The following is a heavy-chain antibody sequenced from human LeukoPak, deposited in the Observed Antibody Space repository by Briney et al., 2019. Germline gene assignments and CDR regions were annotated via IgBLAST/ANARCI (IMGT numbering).Heavy chain of an antibody. J-gene: IGHJ4*02. D-gene: IGHD3-10*01. Sequence: GGSLRLSCAASGFTFSSYAMSWVRQAPGKGLEWVSAISGSGGSTYYADSVKGRFTISRDDSENTAYLQMDSLKTEDTAVYYCTGNYHGSGSYADFDYWGQGTLVTVSS. V-gene: IGHV3-23*01. CDR2: ISGSGGST. CDR1: GFTFSSYA. CDR3: TGNYHGSGSYADFDY.